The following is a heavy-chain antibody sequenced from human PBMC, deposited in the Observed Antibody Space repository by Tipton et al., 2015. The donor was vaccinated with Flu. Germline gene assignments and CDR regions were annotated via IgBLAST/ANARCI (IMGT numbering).Heavy chain of an antibody. V-gene: IGHV1-18*01. CDR2: ISAYNGNT. CDR1: GYTFTSYG. D-gene: IGHD3-9*01. CDR3: GRDQGNFLWSYYDILPGCPSRGGYCAYGMGV. Sequence: QLVQSGAEVKKPGASVKVSCKASGYTFTSYGISWVRQAPGQGLEWMGWISAYNGNTNYAQKLQGRVTMTTDTSTSTAYMGLRRLRSDDTAVFYCGRDQGNFLWSYYDILPGCPSRGGYCAYGMGVWGQGPTAPVSS. J-gene: IGHJ6*02.